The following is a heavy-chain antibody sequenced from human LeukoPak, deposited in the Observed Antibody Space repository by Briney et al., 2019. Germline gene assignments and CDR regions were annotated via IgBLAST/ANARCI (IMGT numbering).Heavy chain of an antibody. CDR2: INHSGST. V-gene: IGHV4-34*01. CDR1: GVSFSGYY. CDR3: ARGSIAAFDY. J-gene: IGHJ4*02. Sequence: PSETLSLTCAVYGVSFSGYYWSWIRQPPGKGLEWIGEINHSGSTNYNPSLKSRVTISVDTSKNQFSLKLSSVTAADTAVYYCARGSIAAFDYWGQGTLVTVSS. D-gene: IGHD6-13*01.